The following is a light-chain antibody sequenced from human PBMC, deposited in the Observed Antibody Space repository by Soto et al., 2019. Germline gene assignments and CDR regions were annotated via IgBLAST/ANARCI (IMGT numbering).Light chain of an antibody. CDR2: EVG. J-gene: IGLJ1*01. V-gene: IGLV2-14*01. CDR3: TAYATSSPYV. CDR1: SSDVGGYGY. Sequence: QSALTQPASVSGSPGQSITISCAGTSSDVGGYGYVSWYQHHPGKAPKLIIYEVGNRPSGVSNRFSGSKSGNTASLTISGLQADDEADYYCTAYATSSPYVFGTGTKLTVL.